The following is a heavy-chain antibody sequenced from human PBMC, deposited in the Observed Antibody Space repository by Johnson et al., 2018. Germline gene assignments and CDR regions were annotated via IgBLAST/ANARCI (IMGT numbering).Heavy chain of an antibody. J-gene: IGHJ6*03. CDR2: INSDGSST. Sequence: VQLVQSGGGLVQPGGSLRLSCAASGFTFTSYWMHWVRQAPGKGLVWVSRINSDGSSTSYADSVKGRVTISRDNAKNTLSLQMNSLGAEDTAVYYCARDTPFLGKFSTCSMNIWGKGTTVTVSS. D-gene: IGHD3-16*02. CDR3: ARDTPFLGKFSTCSMNI. CDR1: GFTFTSYW. V-gene: IGHV3-74*01.